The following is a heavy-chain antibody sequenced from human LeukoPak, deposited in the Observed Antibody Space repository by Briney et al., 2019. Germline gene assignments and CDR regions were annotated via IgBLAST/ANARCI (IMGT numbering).Heavy chain of an antibody. Sequence: ASVKVSCKASGYTFIGYDINWVRQATGQGLEWMGWMNPNSGNIGYAQKFQGRVTMTRNTSISTAYMELASLTSDDTAVYYCARDDSFQFDSWGQGNLVTVSS. CDR1: GYTFIGYD. D-gene: IGHD5-18*01. CDR3: ARDDSFQFDS. V-gene: IGHV1-8*01. CDR2: MNPNSGNI. J-gene: IGHJ4*02.